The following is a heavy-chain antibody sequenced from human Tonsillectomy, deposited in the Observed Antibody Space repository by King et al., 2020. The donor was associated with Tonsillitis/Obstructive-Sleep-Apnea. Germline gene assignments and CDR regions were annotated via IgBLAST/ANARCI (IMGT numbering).Heavy chain of an antibody. CDR2: IYHSGST. CDR3: ARVDLGCSGGSCYSFWFDP. CDR1: GGSISSSNW. Sequence: VQLQESGPGLVKPSGTLSLTCAVSGGSISSSNWWSWVRQPPGKGLEWIGEIYHSGSTNYNPSLKSRVTISVDKSKNQFSLKLSSVTAADTAVYYCARVDLGCSGGSCYSFWFDPWGQGTLVTVSS. D-gene: IGHD2-15*01. J-gene: IGHJ5*02. V-gene: IGHV4-4*02.